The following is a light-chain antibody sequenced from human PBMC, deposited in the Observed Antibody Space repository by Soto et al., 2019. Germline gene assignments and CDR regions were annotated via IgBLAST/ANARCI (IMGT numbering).Light chain of an antibody. J-gene: IGKJ1*01. CDR3: QQSFNTPRT. V-gene: IGKV1-39*01. CDR1: QSISSY. CDR2: GAS. Sequence: IQITQSPSPLSASVGDRVTITCRASQSISSYLNWYQQKPGRAPKFLIYGASSLQSGVPSRFSGSGSGTDFTLTINSLQPEDFATYYCQQSFNTPRTFGQGTKVDIK.